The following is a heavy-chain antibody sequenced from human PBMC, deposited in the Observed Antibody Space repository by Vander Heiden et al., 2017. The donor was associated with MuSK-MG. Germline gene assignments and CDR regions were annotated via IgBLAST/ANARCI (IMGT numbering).Heavy chain of an antibody. Sequence: QVQLVEAGGGVVQPGRSLRLSCAASGFTFSGYGMHWVRRAPGEGLEWVAGISYDGSTEYYADSVKGRFIISRDNSKSTVFLQMNSLRPEDTAVYYCAKGAGDGYNPNVYFDYWGQGTLVTVSS. D-gene: IGHD5-12*01. V-gene: IGHV3-30*18. CDR3: AKGAGDGYNPNVYFDY. CDR2: ISYDGSTE. CDR1: GFTFSGYG. J-gene: IGHJ4*02.